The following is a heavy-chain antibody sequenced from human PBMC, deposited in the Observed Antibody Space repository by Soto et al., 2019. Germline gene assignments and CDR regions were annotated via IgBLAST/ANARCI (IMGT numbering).Heavy chain of an antibody. D-gene: IGHD6-6*01. CDR2: IYHSGST. J-gene: IGHJ5*02. V-gene: IGHV4-30-4*01. Sequence: SETLSLTCTVSGGSISSGDYYWSWIRQPPGKGLEWIGNIYHSGSTYYNPSLKSRVTISVDTSKNQFSLKLSSVTAADTAVYYCARERPDGARLDPWGQGTLVTVSS. CDR3: ARERPDGARLDP. CDR1: GGSISSGDYY.